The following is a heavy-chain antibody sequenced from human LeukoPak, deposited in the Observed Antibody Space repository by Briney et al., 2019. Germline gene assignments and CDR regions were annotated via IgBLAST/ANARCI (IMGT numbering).Heavy chain of an antibody. CDR2: IENDGSNK. Sequence: GGSLRLSCAASGFIFSNYGMCWVRQAPGKGLEWVTFIENDGSNKYYADSVRGRFTISRDTSRNTLYMQMNSLRVEDTAVYYCAKDPARGQLGIFDYWGQGVLVTVSS. V-gene: IGHV3-30*02. D-gene: IGHD6-6*01. CDR1: GFIFSNYG. CDR3: AKDPARGQLGIFDY. J-gene: IGHJ4*02.